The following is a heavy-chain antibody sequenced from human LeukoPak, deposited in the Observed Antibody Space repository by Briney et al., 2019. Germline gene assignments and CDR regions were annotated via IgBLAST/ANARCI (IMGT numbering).Heavy chain of an antibody. D-gene: IGHD3-10*01. J-gene: IGHJ4*02. CDR1: GFTFRNYV. V-gene: IGHV3-30-3*01. CDR3: AREGYYGSGSPPSLYFDY. Sequence: GVSLRLSCAASGFTFRNYVIHWVRQAPGKGLEWVAVTSSDLNVKSYADSVKGRFTISRDNSRSTLYLQMNSLRPEDTAIYYCAREGYYGSGSPPSLYFDYWGQGTLVTVSS. CDR2: TSSDLNVK.